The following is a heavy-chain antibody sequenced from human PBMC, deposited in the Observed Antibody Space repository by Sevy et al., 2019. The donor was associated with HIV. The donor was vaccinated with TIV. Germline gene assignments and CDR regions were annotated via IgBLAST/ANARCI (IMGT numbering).Heavy chain of an antibody. D-gene: IGHD3-22*01. J-gene: IGHJ4*02. CDR3: ARILGDYYDSSGYYRSFFDY. V-gene: IGHV3-7*01. CDR1: GFTFSSYW. CDR2: IKQDGSEK. Sequence: GGSLRLSCAASGFTFSSYWMSWVRQAPGKGLEWVANIKQDGSEKYYVDSVKGRFTISRDNAKNSLYLQMNSLSAEDTAVYYCARILGDYYDSSGYYRSFFDYWGQGTLVTVSS.